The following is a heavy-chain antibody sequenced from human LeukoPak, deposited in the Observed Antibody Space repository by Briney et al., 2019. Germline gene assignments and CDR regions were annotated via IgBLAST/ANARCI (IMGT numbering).Heavy chain of an antibody. J-gene: IGHJ4*02. CDR1: GFTFGDHS. Sequence: TGGSLRLSCTASGFTFGDHSVSWFRQAPGKGLEWVGFIRSKAYGGTAEYAASVKGRSTISRDDSKSVAYLQMDSLKTEDTAVYYCTREIRYFDWFQADYWGQGTLVTVSS. V-gene: IGHV3-49*03. CDR3: TREIRYFDWFQADY. CDR2: IRSKAYGGTA. D-gene: IGHD3-9*01.